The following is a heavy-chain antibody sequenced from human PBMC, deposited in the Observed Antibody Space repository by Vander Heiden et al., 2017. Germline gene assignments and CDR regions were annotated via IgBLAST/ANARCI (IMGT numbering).Heavy chain of an antibody. Sequence: QVQLQQWGAGLLKPSETLSLTCAVYGGSFSGYYWSWIRQPPGKGLEWTGEINHSGSTNYNPSLKSRVTISVDTSKNQFSLKLSSVTAADTAVYYCARGPPKGSFDYWGQGTLVTVSS. CDR2: INHSGST. CDR1: GGSFSGYY. CDR3: ARGPPKGSFDY. V-gene: IGHV4-34*01. J-gene: IGHJ4*02.